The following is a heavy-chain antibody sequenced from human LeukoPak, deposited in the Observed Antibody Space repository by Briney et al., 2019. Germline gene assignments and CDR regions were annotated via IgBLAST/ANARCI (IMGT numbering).Heavy chain of an antibody. CDR2: ISAYNGNT. J-gene: IGHJ3*02. V-gene: IGHV1-18*01. D-gene: IGHD3-3*01. Sequence: ASVKVSCKASGYTFTIYDITWVRQAPGQGLEWMGWISAYNGNTSYAQKLQGRVTMTTDTSTSTAYMELRSLRSDDTAVYYCAREVPNFWSGYLGAFDIWGQGTMVTVSS. CDR3: AREVPNFWSGYLGAFDI. CDR1: GYTFTIYD.